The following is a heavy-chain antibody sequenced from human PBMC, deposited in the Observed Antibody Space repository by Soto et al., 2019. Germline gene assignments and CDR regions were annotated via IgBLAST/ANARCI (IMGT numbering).Heavy chain of an antibody. CDR2: IYYSGST. V-gene: IGHV4-59*01. J-gene: IGHJ6*02. CDR3: ARESWDYNYYYGMDV. CDR1: GGSISSYY. Sequence: NPSETLSLTCTVSGGSISSYYWSWIRQPPGKGLEWIGYIYYSGSTNYNPSLKSRVTISVDTSKNQFSLKLSSVTAADTAVYYCARESWDYNYYYGMDVWGQGTTVTVSS. D-gene: IGHD6-13*01.